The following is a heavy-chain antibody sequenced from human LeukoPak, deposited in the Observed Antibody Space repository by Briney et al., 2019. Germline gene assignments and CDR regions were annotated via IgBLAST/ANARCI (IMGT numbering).Heavy chain of an antibody. V-gene: IGHV1-3*03. Sequence: ASVKVSCKASGYTFTSYAMHWVRQAPGQRLEWMGWINAGNGNTKYSQEFQGRVTITRDTSASTAYMELSSLRSEDMAVYYCARGRVRSSSWYWFDPWGQGTLVTVSS. CDR3: ARGRVRSSSWYWFDP. CDR2: INAGNGNT. D-gene: IGHD6-13*01. J-gene: IGHJ5*02. CDR1: GYTFTSYA.